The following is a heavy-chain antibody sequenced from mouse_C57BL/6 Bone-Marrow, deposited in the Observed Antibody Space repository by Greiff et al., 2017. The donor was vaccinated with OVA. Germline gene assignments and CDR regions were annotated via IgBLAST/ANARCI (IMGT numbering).Heavy chain of an antibody. V-gene: IGHV5-17*01. CDR2: ISSGSSTI. CDR1: GFTFSDYG. D-gene: IGHD2-2*01. CDR3: ARRLLWLRAYYYAMDY. Sequence: DVQLVESGGGLVKPGGSLKLSCAASGFTFSDYGMHWVRQAPEKGLEWVAYISSGSSTIYYADTVKGRFTISRDNAKNTLFLQMTSLMSEDTAMDYCARRLLWLRAYYYAMDYWGQGTSVTVSS. J-gene: IGHJ4*01.